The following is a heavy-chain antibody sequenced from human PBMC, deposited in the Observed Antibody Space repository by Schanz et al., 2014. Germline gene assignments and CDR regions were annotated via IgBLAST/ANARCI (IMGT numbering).Heavy chain of an antibody. D-gene: IGHD5-18*01. CDR3: TRGGYSYALSAFDI. Sequence: QVQLVQSGAEVKKPGASVRVSCKASGYNITSNDVTWVRQATGQGLEWMGWMNPNSGNTGYAQKFQGRVTMTTDTSTGTAYMELRSLRSDDTALYYCTRGGYSYALSAFDIWGQGTMVTVSS. CDR1: GYNITSND. V-gene: IGHV1-8*01. CDR2: MNPNSGNT. J-gene: IGHJ3*02.